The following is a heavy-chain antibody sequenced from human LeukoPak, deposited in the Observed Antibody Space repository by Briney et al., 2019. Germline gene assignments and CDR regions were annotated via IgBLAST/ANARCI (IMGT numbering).Heavy chain of an antibody. Sequence: GGSLRLSCAAAGFTFSSYAMSWVRQAPGKGLEWVSVISDSGTGTYYADSVKGRFTISRDNSRYTLYLQMNSLRAEDTAVYFCAKHRESFGDSCLDDFWGQGTLVTVSS. V-gene: IGHV3-23*01. CDR1: GFTFSSYA. D-gene: IGHD4-17*01. CDR2: ISDSGTGT. J-gene: IGHJ4*02. CDR3: AKHRESFGDSCLDDF.